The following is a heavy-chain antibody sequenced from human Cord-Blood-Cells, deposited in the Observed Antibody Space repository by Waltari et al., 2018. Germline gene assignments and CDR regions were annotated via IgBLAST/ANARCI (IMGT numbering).Heavy chain of an antibody. CDR2: IYSGGST. V-gene: IGHV3-53*01. J-gene: IGHJ3*02. CDR1: GFTVSSHD. Sequence: EVQLVESGGGLIQPGGSLRLSGAASGFTVSSHDMRWVRQAPGKGLEWVSVIYSGGSTYYADSVKGRFTISRDNSKNTLYLQMNSLRAEDTAVYYCARDPKGAFDIWGQGTMVTVSS. CDR3: ARDPKGAFDI.